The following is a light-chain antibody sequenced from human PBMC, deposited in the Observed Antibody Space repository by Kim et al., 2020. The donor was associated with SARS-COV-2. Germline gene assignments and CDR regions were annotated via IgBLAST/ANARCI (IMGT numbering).Light chain of an antibody. V-gene: IGKV1-39*01. CDR2: AAS. CDR1: QSIRAD. CDR3: QQSYSTPLT. J-gene: IGKJ4*01. Sequence: DIQMTQSPSSLSASVGDRVAITCRASQSIRADLNWYQQKPGKAPNLLIYAASTLESGVPSRFSGGGSGSDFTLTISSLQPGDFATYYCQQSYSTPLTFGGGTKVDIK.